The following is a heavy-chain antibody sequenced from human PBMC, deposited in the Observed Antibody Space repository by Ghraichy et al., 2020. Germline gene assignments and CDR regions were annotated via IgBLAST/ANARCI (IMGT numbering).Heavy chain of an antibody. Sequence: ASVKVSCKASGYTFTNSGFSWVRQAPGQGLEWMGWISAYNGNTNYAQKLQGRVTMTTDTSTNTAYMELRSLRSDDTAVYYCARDNTLGIIADWYFDLWGRGTRVTVSS. CDR2: ISAYNGNT. V-gene: IGHV1-18*04. J-gene: IGHJ2*01. CDR3: ARDNTLGIIADWYFDL. CDR1: GYTFTNSG. D-gene: IGHD7-27*01.